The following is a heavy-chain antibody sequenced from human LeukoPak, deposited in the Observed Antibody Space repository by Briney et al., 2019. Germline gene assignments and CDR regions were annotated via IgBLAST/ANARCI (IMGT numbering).Heavy chain of an antibody. CDR3: ANFGYDSSGDFDI. CDR1: GFTFSSYG. Sequence: GGSLRLSCAASGFTFSSYGMHWVRQAPGKGLEWVAFIRYDGSNKYYADSVKGRFTISRDNSKNTLYLQMNSLRAEDTAVYYCANFGYDSSGDFDIWGQGTMVTVSS. V-gene: IGHV3-30*02. CDR2: IRYDGSNK. D-gene: IGHD3-22*01. J-gene: IGHJ3*02.